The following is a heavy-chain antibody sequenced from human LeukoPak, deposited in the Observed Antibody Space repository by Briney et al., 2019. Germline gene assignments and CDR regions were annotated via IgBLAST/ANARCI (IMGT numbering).Heavy chain of an antibody. D-gene: IGHD2-2*02. J-gene: IGHJ2*01. V-gene: IGHV4-4*09. Sequence: SETLSLTCTVSGGSISSYYWSWIRQPPGKGLEWIGYIYTSGSTNYNPSLKSRVTISVDTSKNQFSLKLSSVTAADTAVYYCARHHCSGTSCYRRYFDLWGRGTLVTVSS. CDR1: GGSISSYY. CDR3: ARHHCSGTSCYRRYFDL. CDR2: IYTSGST.